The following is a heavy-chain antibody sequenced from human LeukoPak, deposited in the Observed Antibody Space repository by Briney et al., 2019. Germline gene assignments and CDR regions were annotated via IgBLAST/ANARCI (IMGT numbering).Heavy chain of an antibody. Sequence: SETVSLTCSVSGASINGYFWNWVRQTPEKGLEWVGYVSHTGATTTNPTLKSRVSITIDTSKSQISLTMTSVTAADSALYYCARDRRGSFYIFDLWGPGTIVSVSA. J-gene: IGHJ4*01. CDR2: VSHTGAT. D-gene: IGHD1-26*01. CDR1: GASINGYF. V-gene: IGHV4-59*01. CDR3: ARDRRGSFYIFDL.